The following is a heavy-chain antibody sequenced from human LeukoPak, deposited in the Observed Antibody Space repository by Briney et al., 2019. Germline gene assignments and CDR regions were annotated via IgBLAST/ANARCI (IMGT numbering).Heavy chain of an antibody. CDR3: ARANGMDV. CDR1: GFTFSSYS. CDR2: ISSSSSTI. Sequence: SGGSLRLSCTASGFTFSSYSMNWVRQAPGKGLEWVSYISSSSSTIYYADSVKGRFTIPRDNAKNSLYLQMSSLRDEDTAVYYCARANGMDVWGQGTTVTVSS. J-gene: IGHJ6*02. V-gene: IGHV3-48*02.